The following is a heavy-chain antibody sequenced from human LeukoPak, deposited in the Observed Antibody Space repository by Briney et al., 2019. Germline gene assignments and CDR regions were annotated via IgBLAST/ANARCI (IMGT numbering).Heavy chain of an antibody. D-gene: IGHD2-15*01. CDR2: ISSSSSTI. J-gene: IGHJ6*02. CDR3: ARVRSAGYYYGMDV. V-gene: IGHV3-48*04. CDR1: GFTFSSYT. Sequence: ASVKVSCKASGFTFSSYTMNWVRQAPGKGLEWVSYISSSSSTIYYADSVKGRFTISRDNAKNSLYLQMNSLRGEDTAVYYCARVRSAGYYYGMDVWGQGTTVTVSS.